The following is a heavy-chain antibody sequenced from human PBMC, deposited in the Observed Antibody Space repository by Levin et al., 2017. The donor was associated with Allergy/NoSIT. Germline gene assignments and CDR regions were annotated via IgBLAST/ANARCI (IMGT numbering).Heavy chain of an antibody. CDR3: AKQGKDGQFDFWGGQYYFDS. D-gene: IGHD3-3*01. V-gene: IGHV3-23*01. Sequence: PGGSLRLSCAASGFNFDNYGLSWVRQSPGKGLEWVSGISRSGANTYYADSVKGRFTVSRDNSENTMTLHMNNLRGEDAALNYCAKQGKDGQFDFWGGQYYFDSWGQGTLVAVSP. CDR1: GFNFDNYG. CDR2: ISRSGANT. J-gene: IGHJ4*02.